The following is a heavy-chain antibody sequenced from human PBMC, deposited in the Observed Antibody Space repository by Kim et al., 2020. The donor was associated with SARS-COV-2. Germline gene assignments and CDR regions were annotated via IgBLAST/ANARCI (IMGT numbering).Heavy chain of an antibody. Sequence: SETLSLTCAVYGGSFSDYYWSWIRQPPGTGLEWIGEIHHSGSTKYSPSLKSRVTISVDTSRNQFSLKLTSVTAADTAVYYCASGRGYNWSFRGQGTLVTV. CDR2: IHHSGST. CDR1: GGSFSDYY. J-gene: IGHJ4*02. CDR3: ASGRGYNWSF. D-gene: IGHD1-20*01. V-gene: IGHV4-34*01.